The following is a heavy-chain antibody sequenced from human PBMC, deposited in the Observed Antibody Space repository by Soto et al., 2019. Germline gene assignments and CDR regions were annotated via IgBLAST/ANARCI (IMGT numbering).Heavy chain of an antibody. CDR1: GGSISSYY. D-gene: IGHD2-15*01. CDR3: ARHSGCSGGSCYSVYYFGMDV. Sequence: SETLSLTCTVSGGSISSYYWSWIRQPAGKGLEWIGRIYTSGSTNYNPSLKSRVTMSVDTSKNQFSLKLSSVTASDTAIYYCARHSGCSGGSCYSVYYFGMDVWGQGTTVTVSS. V-gene: IGHV4-4*07. J-gene: IGHJ6*02. CDR2: IYTSGST.